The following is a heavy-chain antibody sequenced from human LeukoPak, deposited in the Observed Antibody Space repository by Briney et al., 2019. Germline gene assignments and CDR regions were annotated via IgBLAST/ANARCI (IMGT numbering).Heavy chain of an antibody. CDR1: GGSISSYY. CDR2: IYYSGST. Sequence: SETLSPTCTVSGGSISSYYWSWIRQPPGKALEWIGYIYYSGSTNYNPSLKSRLTISVDTSKNQFSLKLSSVTAADTAMYYCARVSGYDWESFYDYWGQGSLVTVSS. V-gene: IGHV4-59*01. CDR3: ARVSGYDWESFYDY. D-gene: IGHD5-12*01. J-gene: IGHJ4*02.